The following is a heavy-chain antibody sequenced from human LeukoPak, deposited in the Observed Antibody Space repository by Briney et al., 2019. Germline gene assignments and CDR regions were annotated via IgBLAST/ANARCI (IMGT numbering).Heavy chain of an antibody. CDR3: ARHADIAAYREGLDV. CDR1: GGSISGYF. J-gene: IGHJ6*04. D-gene: IGHD2-15*01. V-gene: IGHV4-59*01. Sequence: SETLSLTCAVYGGSISGYFWSWIRQPPGEGLEWIGYIYYRGNTIYNLSLKSRATISVDTSKNLFSLELASVATADTAVYYCARHADIAAYREGLDVWGRGTTVTVSS. CDR2: IYYRGNT.